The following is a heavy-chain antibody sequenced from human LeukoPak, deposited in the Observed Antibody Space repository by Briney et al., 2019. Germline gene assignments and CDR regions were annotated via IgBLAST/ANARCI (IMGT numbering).Heavy chain of an antibody. J-gene: IGHJ4*02. V-gene: IGHV4-39*01. CDR3: ARVKAYYYDTSGQTAPFFDY. CDR2: IYYSGST. Sequence: SETLSLTCTVSGGSISSSSFYWGWIRQPPGKGLEWIASIYYSGSTYYDPSLKSRVAISVDTSKNQFSLKPSSVTAADTAVYYCARVKAYYYDTSGQTAPFFDYWGQGTLVTVSS. CDR1: GGSISSSSFY. D-gene: IGHD3-22*01.